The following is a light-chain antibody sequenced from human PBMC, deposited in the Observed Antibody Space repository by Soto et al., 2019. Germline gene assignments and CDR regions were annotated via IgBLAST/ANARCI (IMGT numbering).Light chain of an antibody. V-gene: IGLV7-46*01. CDR1: TGAVTSSHY. J-gene: IGLJ7*01. Sequence: QAVVTQEPSLTVSPGGTVTLTCGSSTGAVTSSHYTYWFQQKPGHAPRTLIYDTSDRHSWTPARFSGSLLGGKAALTLSGALPEDEAEYYCLLSYSGARGIFGGGTQLTVL. CDR2: DTS. CDR3: LLSYSGARGI.